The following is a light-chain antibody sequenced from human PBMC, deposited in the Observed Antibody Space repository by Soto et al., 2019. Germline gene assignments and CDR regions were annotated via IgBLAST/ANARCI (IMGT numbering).Light chain of an antibody. CDR3: QQYGTSLVT. V-gene: IGKV3-20*01. CDR1: QSVNSNH. CDR2: GAS. J-gene: IGKJ5*01. Sequence: EIVLTQSPGTLSLSPGERATLSCRASQSVNSNHLAWYQQRPGQAPRLLVYGASIMASGIPDRFSGSESGTDFTLTISRLEPEDFAVFYCQQYGTSLVTFGPGTRLEIK.